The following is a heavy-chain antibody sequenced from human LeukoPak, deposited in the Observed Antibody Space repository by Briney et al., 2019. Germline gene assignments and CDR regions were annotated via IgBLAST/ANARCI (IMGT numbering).Heavy chain of an antibody. CDR1: GFTVSSNY. CDR3: AKDRRFLEWLTSPLDY. J-gene: IGHJ4*02. CDR2: IYSGGST. D-gene: IGHD3-3*01. Sequence: GGSLRLSCAASGFTVSSNYMSWVRQAPGKGLEWVSVIYSGGSTYYADSVKGRFTISRDNSKNTLYLQMNSLRAEDTAVYYCAKDRRFLEWLTSPLDYWGQGTLVTVSS. V-gene: IGHV3-53*05.